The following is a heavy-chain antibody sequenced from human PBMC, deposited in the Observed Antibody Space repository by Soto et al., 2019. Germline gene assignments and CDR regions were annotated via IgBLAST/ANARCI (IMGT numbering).Heavy chain of an antibody. J-gene: IGHJ4*02. D-gene: IGHD3-3*01. CDR2: IHYSGST. V-gene: IGHV4-61*01. CDR3: ARDPIFGVLGKFDY. Sequence: PSETLSLTCTVSGGSVSTGNYYWSWIRQPPGKGLEWIGYIHYSGSTIYNPSLKSRVTISVDTSKNQFSLRLSSVTAADTAVYYCARDPIFGVLGKFDYWGLGTLVTVSS. CDR1: GGSVSTGNYY.